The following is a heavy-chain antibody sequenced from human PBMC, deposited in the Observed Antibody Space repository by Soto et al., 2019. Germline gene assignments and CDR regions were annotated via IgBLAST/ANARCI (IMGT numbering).Heavy chain of an antibody. Sequence: PGGSLRLSCAASGFTFSSYSMNWVRQAPGKGLEWVSYISSSSSTIYYADSVKGRFTISRDNAKNSLYLQMNSLTVEDTAMYYCARSSSSTSGAIDYWGQGTLVPVSS. D-gene: IGHD2-2*01. CDR3: ARSSSSTSGAIDY. V-gene: IGHV3-48*01. CDR1: GFTFSSYS. CDR2: ISSSSSTI. J-gene: IGHJ4*02.